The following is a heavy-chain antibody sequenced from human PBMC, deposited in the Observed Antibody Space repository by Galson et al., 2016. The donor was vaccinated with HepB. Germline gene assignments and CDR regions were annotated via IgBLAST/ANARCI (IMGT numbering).Heavy chain of an antibody. Sequence: SVKVSCKASGGTFSSYAISWVRQAPGQGLEWMGGIIPIFGTANYAQKFQGRVTITADESTSTAYMELSSLSSEDTAVYYCATSGYSGYDRWFDPWGQGTLVTVSS. CDR3: ATSGYSGYDRWFDP. CDR2: IIPIFGTA. J-gene: IGHJ5*02. D-gene: IGHD5-12*01. V-gene: IGHV1-69*13. CDR1: GGTFSSYA.